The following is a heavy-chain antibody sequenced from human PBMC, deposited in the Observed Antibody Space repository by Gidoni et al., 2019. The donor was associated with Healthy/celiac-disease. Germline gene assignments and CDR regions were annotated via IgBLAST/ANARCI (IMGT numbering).Heavy chain of an antibody. D-gene: IGHD2-2*02. CDR2: INHSGST. Sequence: QVQLQQWGAGLLKPSETLSLTCAVYGGSFSGYYWSWIRQPPGKGLEWIGEINHSGSTNYNPSLKSRVTISVDTSKNQFSLKLSSVTAADTAVYYCARGYCSSTSCYSAEYFQHWGQGTLVTVSS. CDR1: GGSFSGYY. V-gene: IGHV4-34*01. CDR3: ARGYCSSTSCYSAEYFQH. J-gene: IGHJ1*01.